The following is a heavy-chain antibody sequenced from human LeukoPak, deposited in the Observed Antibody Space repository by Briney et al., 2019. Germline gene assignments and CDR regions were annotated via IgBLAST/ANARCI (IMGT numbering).Heavy chain of an antibody. J-gene: IGHJ4*02. V-gene: IGHV1-18*01. D-gene: IGHD4-23*01. CDR1: GYTFTSYG. CDR2: ISAYNGNT. CDR3: ATDMLSGGTS. Sequence: ASVKVPCKASGYTFTSYGISWVRQAPGQGLEWMGWISAYNGNTNYAQKLQGRVTMTEDTSTDTAYMELSSLRSEDTAVYYCATDMLSGGTSWGQGTLVTVSS.